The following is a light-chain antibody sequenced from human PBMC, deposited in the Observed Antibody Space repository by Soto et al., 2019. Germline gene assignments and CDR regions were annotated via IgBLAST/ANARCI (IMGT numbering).Light chain of an antibody. CDR3: SSYTSSSTNV. V-gene: IGLV2-14*01. CDR2: EVS. CDR1: SSDVGGYNY. Sequence: QSALTQPASVSGSPGQSITISCTGTSSDVGGYNYVSWYQQHPGKAPKLMIYEVSNRPSGVSNRFSGSKSGSTASLTISGLQAEDEADYYCSSYTSSSTNVFGTGTRSPS. J-gene: IGLJ1*01.